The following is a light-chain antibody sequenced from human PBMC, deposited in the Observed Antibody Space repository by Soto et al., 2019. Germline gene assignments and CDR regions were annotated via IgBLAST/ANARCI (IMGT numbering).Light chain of an antibody. Sequence: EIVLTQSPGTLSLSPGERGTLSCRASQSVSSSYLAWFQQRPGQAPRLLIYSASSRATGIPARFSGSGSGRDFTLTISRLEPEDSAVSYCQPFGDSHFTFGPGNKVDIK. V-gene: IGKV3-20*01. CDR3: QPFGDSHFT. J-gene: IGKJ3*01. CDR2: SAS. CDR1: QSVSSSY.